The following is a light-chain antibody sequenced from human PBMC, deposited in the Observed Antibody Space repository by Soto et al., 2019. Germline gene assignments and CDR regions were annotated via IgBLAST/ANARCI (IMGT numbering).Light chain of an antibody. V-gene: IGKV3-20*01. CDR3: QQYGSSPPYT. Sequence: EIVLTQSPGTLSLSPGERATLSCRASQSVSSSYLAWYQQKPGQAPRLLIYGASSRATGITDRFSGSGSGTDFTLTISRLEHEDFAVYYYQQYGSSPPYTFGQGTKLEIK. CDR2: GAS. CDR1: QSVSSSY. J-gene: IGKJ2*01.